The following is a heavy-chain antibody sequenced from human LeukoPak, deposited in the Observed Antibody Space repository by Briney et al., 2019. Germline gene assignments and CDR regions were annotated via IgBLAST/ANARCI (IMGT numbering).Heavy chain of an antibody. V-gene: IGHV1-8*03. J-gene: IGHJ3*02. CDR3: ARPLDYYDTHACDI. CDR2: MNPNSGNT. Sequence: ASVKVSCKASGYTFTSYDIHWVRQATGQGLEWMGWMNPNSGNTGYAQKFQGRVTITRNTSISTAYMELSSLRSEDTAVYYCARPLDYYDTHACDIWGQGTMVTVSS. CDR1: GYTFTSYD. D-gene: IGHD3-22*01.